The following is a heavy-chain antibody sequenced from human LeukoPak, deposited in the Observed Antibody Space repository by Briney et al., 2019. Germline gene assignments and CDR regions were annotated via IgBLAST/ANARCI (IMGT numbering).Heavy chain of an antibody. Sequence: PGGPLRLSCAASGFSLRTHWMSWVRQAPGKGLEGVANINQDGRKKFYVDSVEGRFTISRDDAKTSLFLQMNSLRVEDTAVYYCAKWMGRDSWGQGTLVTVSS. J-gene: IGHJ4*02. CDR3: AKWMGRDS. CDR1: GFSLRTHW. CDR2: INQDGRKK. V-gene: IGHV3-7*02. D-gene: IGHD6-19*01.